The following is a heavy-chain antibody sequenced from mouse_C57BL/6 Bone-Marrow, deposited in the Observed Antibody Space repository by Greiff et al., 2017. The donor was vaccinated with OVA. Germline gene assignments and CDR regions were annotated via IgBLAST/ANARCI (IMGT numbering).Heavy chain of an antibody. CDR1: GYSITSGYY. D-gene: IGHD2-10*02. Sequence: EVKLEESGPGLVKPSQSLSLTCSVTGYSITSGYYWNWIRQFPGNKLEWMGYISYDGSNNYNPSLKNRISITRDTSKNQFFLKLNSVTTEDTATYYCARSLYGNYWYVDVWGTGTTVTVSS. J-gene: IGHJ1*03. V-gene: IGHV3-6*01. CDR2: ISYDGSN. CDR3: ARSLYGNYWYVDV.